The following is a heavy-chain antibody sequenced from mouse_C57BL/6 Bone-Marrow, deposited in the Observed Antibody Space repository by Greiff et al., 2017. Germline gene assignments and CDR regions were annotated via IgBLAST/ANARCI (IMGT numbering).Heavy chain of an antibody. V-gene: IGHV1-69*01. CDR3: GLTGTGWYFDV. D-gene: IGHD4-1*01. Sequence: QVQLQQPGAELVMPGASVKLSCKASGYTFTSYWMHWVKQRPGQGLEWIGEIDPSDSYTNYNQKFKGKSTLTVDKSSSTAYMQLSSLRSEDSAVYYCGLTGTGWYFDVWGTGTTVTVSS. CDR1: GYTFTSYW. CDR2: IDPSDSYT. J-gene: IGHJ1*03.